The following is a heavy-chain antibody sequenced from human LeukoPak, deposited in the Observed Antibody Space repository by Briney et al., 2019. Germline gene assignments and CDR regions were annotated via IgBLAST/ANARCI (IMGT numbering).Heavy chain of an antibody. D-gene: IGHD3-10*01. J-gene: IGHJ4*02. Sequence: ASVKVSCKVSGYTLTELSMHWVRQAPGKGLEWMGGFDPEDGETIYAQKFQGRVTMTEDTSTDTAYMELSSLRSEDTAVYYCATWPHGSGSYADFDYWGQGTLVTVSS. CDR3: ATWPHGSGSYADFDY. CDR2: FDPEDGET. CDR1: GYTLTELS. V-gene: IGHV1-24*01.